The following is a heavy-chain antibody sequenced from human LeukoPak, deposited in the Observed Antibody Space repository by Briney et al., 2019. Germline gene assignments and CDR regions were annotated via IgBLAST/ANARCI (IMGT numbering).Heavy chain of an antibody. Sequence: GGSLRLSCAASGFSFSSYSMNWVRQAPGKGLEWISSISPSTSTIYYADSVKGRFTISRDNAENSLYLQMNSLRAEDTAVYYCAELGITMIGGVWGKGTTVTISS. J-gene: IGHJ6*04. CDR1: GFSFSSYS. CDR3: AELGITMIGGV. D-gene: IGHD3-10*02. V-gene: IGHV3-48*01. CDR2: ISPSTSTI.